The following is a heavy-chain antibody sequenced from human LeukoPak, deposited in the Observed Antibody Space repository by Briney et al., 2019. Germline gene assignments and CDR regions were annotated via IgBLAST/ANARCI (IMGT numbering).Heavy chain of an antibody. D-gene: IGHD2-21*01. CDR2: ISSSSSYI. CDR1: GFTFSSYS. V-gene: IGHV3-21*01. J-gene: IGHJ3*02. CDR3: ARHYSGRGAFDI. Sequence: GGSLRLSCAASGFTFSSYSMNWVRQAPGKGLEWVSSISSSSSYIYYADSVKGRFTISRDNAKNSLYLQMNSLRAEDTAVYYCARHYSGRGAFDIWGQGTMVTVSS.